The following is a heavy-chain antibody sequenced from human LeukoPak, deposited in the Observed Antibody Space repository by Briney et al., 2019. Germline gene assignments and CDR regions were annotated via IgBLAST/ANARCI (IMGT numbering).Heavy chain of an antibody. J-gene: IGHJ4*02. CDR3: AREKAYYGSGSHPPFDY. V-gene: IGHV4-30-2*01. Sequence: SQTLSLTCAVSGGSISSGGYSWSWIRQPPGKGLEWIGYIYHSGSTYYNPSLKSRVTISVDRSKSQFSLKLSSVTAADTAVYYCAREKAYYGSGSHPPFDYWGQGTLVTVSS. D-gene: IGHD3-10*01. CDR1: GGSISSGGYS. CDR2: IYHSGST.